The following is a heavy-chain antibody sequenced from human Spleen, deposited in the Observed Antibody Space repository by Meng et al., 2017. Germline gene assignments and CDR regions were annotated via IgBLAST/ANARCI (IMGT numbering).Heavy chain of an antibody. Sequence: KVSCKGSGYRITSNWIGWVRQRPGKGLEWMGIIYPGDSDTRYSPSFQGQVIISADKSSSTVYLQWSSLKASDTAMYYCARHLYSYGYLAFDIWGQGTMVTVSS. CDR3: ARHLYSYGYLAFDI. CDR2: IYPGDSDT. CDR1: GYRITSNW. D-gene: IGHD5-18*01. J-gene: IGHJ3*02. V-gene: IGHV5-51*01.